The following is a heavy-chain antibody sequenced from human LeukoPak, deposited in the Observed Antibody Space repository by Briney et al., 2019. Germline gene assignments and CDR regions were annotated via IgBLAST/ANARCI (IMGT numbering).Heavy chain of an antibody. CDR1: GGSISSGGYS. Sequence: SQTLSLTCAVSGGSISSGGYSWSWIRQPPGKGLEWIGYIYQSGSTYYNPSLKSRVTISVDRSKNQFSLKLSSVTAADTAVYYCARGDFAESPFYDSSGYYYFDYWGQGTLVTVSS. CDR3: ARGDFAESPFYDSSGYYYFDY. CDR2: IYQSGST. V-gene: IGHV4-30-2*01. D-gene: IGHD3-22*01. J-gene: IGHJ4*02.